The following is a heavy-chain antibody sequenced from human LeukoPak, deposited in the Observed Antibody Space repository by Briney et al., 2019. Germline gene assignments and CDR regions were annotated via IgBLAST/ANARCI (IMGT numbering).Heavy chain of an antibody. V-gene: IGHV3-30-3*01. CDR2: ISLDGNNE. D-gene: IGHD1-1*01. Sequence: GGSLRLSCAASGFTFRNYYMHWVRQAPGKGLEWVAVISLDGNNEYYADSVKGRFSLSRDNSMNALYLQLNSLRTEDTAMYYCARDLSGHWTYDYWXQGTLVTVSS. J-gene: IGHJ4*01. CDR3: ARDLSGHWTYDY. CDR1: GFTFRNYY.